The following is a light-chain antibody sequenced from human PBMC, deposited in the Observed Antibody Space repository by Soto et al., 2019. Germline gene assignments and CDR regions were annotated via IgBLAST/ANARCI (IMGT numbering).Light chain of an antibody. Sequence: IHMTQSPSSLSASVGDRITVTSRASQRITTYVNWYQLKPGEAPKLLISTSGTLQRGVPSRFSGSGSGTDFTLTISGLQPADFATYFCQQTYSTPYTFGQGTRLEIK. V-gene: IGKV1-39*01. CDR1: QRITTY. J-gene: IGKJ2*01. CDR2: TSG. CDR3: QQTYSTPYT.